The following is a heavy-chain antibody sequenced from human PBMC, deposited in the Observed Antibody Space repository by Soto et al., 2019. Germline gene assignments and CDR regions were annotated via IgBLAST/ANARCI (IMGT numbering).Heavy chain of an antibody. CDR1: GGTFRSYT. Sequence: QVQVEQSGAEVKKPGSSVNVSCKTSGGTFRSYTINWVRQAPGQGLEWVGRIIPILGIANYAQKFQGRVTISADKSTSTVYMELNSLRSEDTAVYHCARSGRSGYYPANWFDPWGQGTLVTVSS. J-gene: IGHJ5*02. CDR2: IIPILGIA. V-gene: IGHV1-69*02. CDR3: ARSGRSGYYPANWFDP. D-gene: IGHD3-22*01.